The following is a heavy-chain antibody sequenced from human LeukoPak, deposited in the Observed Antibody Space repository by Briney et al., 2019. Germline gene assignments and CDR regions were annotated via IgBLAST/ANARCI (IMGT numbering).Heavy chain of an antibody. D-gene: IGHD2-2*01. CDR3: ARPRFYCSSTSCYRGEYYFDY. Sequence: ASVKVSCKASGGTFSSYAISWVRQAPGQGPEWMGGIIPIFGTANYAQKFQGRVTITADESTSTAYMELSSLRSEDTAVYYCARPRFYCSSTSCYRGEYYFDYWGQGTLVTVSS. V-gene: IGHV1-69*13. CDR1: GGTFSSYA. CDR2: IIPIFGTA. J-gene: IGHJ4*02.